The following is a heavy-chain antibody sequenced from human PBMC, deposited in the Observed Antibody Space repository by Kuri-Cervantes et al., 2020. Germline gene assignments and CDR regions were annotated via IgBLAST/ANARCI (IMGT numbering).Heavy chain of an antibody. J-gene: IGHJ5*02. CDR2: ISAYNGNT. D-gene: IGHD1-20*01. CDR1: GYTFTSYA. V-gene: IGHV1-18*01. Sequence: ASVKVSCKASGYTFTSYAMNWVRQAPGQGLEWMGWISAYNGNTNYAQKLQGRVTMTTDTSTSTAYMELRSLRSDDTAVYYCARDLYNWNDGGWFDPWGQGTLVTVSS. CDR3: ARDLYNWNDGGWFDP.